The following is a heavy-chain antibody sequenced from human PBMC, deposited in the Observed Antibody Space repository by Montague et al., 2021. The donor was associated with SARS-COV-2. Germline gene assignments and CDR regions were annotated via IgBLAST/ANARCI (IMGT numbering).Heavy chain of an antibody. Sequence: SETLSLTCTVSGGSISRYSWTWIRQPPGKGLEWIGYIYNSGSTNYNPSLTSRVTISVDTSKNQFSLKLSSVAAADTAVCYCARVSRGSSWYEVAFDIWGQGTMVTVSS. V-gene: IGHV4-59*01. J-gene: IGHJ3*02. CDR3: ARVSRGSSWYEVAFDI. CDR2: IYNSGST. D-gene: IGHD6-13*01. CDR1: GGSISRYS.